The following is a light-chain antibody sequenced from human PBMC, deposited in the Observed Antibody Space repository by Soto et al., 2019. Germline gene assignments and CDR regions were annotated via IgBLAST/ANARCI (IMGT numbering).Light chain of an antibody. CDR2: DVI. CDR1: NSDVGDFNS. CDR3: SSYSLSSTPV. J-gene: IGLJ2*01. Sequence: QSALTQPASVSGSPGQSITISCTGTNSDVGDFNSVSWYQQLPGKAPKLLIFDVITRPSGVSNRFSGSKSGNTASLTISGLKAEDEADYFCSSYSLSSTPVFGGGTKLTVL. V-gene: IGLV2-14*01.